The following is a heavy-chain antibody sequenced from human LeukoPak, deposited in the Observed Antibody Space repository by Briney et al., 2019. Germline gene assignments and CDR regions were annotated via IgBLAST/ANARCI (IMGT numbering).Heavy chain of an antibody. J-gene: IGHJ3*02. CDR1: GYNFASSW. V-gene: IGHV5-51*01. D-gene: IGHD1/OR15-1a*01. CDR2: IYLGDSEN. CDR3: ARQGTTRRSGHDAFDI. Sequence: GESLKISCKGSGYNFASSWIGWVRQMPGKGLEWMGIIYLGDSENRYSPSFQGQVTISADKSISTAYLQWSSLKASDTATYYCARQGTTRRSGHDAFDIWGQGTMVTVS.